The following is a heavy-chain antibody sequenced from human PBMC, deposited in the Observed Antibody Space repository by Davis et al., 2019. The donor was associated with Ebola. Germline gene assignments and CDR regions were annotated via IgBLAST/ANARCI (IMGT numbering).Heavy chain of an antibody. V-gene: IGHV1-2*02. CDR3: ARREAARPGYYNYMDV. J-gene: IGHJ6*03. CDR1: GYTFTGYY. D-gene: IGHD6-6*01. CDR2: INPNNGDT. Sequence: ASVKVSCKASGYTFTGYYMHWVRQAPGQGLEWMGWINPNNGDTNYAQKFQGRVTMTRDTSISTAYMELSRLRSDDTAVYYCARREAARPGYYNYMDVWGKGTTVTVSS.